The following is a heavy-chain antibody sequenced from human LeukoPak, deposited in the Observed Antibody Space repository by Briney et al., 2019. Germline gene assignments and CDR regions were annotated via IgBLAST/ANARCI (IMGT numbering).Heavy chain of an antibody. D-gene: IGHD4-23*01. Sequence: SETLSLTCTVSGGSISSGGYYWSWIRQHPGKGLEWIGYIYYSGSTYYNPSLKSRVTISVDTSKNQFSLKLSSVTAADTAVYYCARDRGYGGNNFDYWGQGTLVTVSS. CDR3: ARDRGYGGNNFDY. V-gene: IGHV4-31*03. CDR1: GGSISSGGYY. J-gene: IGHJ4*02. CDR2: IYYSGST.